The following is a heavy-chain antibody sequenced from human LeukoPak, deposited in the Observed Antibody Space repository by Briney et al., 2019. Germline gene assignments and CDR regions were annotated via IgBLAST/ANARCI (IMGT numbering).Heavy chain of an antibody. CDR1: GGSISSYY. J-gene: IGHJ6*02. Sequence: SETLSLTCTVSGGSISSYYWSWIRQPPGKGLEWIGYIYYNGSTNYNPSLKSRVTISVDTSKNQFSLKLSSVTAADTAVYYCARHEYCSGGSCYYHYYYYGMDVWGQGTTVTVSS. CDR3: ARHEYCSGGSCYYHYYYYGMDV. CDR2: IYYNGST. D-gene: IGHD2-15*01. V-gene: IGHV4-59*08.